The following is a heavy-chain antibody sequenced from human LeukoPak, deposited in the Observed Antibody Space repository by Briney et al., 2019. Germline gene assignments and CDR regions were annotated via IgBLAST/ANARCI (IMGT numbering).Heavy chain of an antibody. CDR2: INPNTGDT. D-gene: IGHD3-9*01. Sequence: ASVKVSCKAYGYTFTGQYMHWVRQAPGQGLEWMGWINPNTGDTNYAQKFQGRVTMTKDTAISTAYLELSRLASDDTAVYYCASYPRYFSSPPFDYWGQGTLVTVSS. CDR3: ASYPRYFSSPPFDY. J-gene: IGHJ4*02. CDR1: GYTFTGQY. V-gene: IGHV1-2*02.